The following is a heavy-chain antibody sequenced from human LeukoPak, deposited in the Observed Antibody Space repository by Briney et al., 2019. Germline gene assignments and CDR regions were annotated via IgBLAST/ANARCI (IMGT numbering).Heavy chain of an antibody. CDR2: ISAYNGNT. V-gene: IGHV1-18*04. D-gene: IGHD4-23*01. Sequence: ASVKVSCKASGYTFTSYGISWVRQAPGQGLEWMGWISAYNGNTNYAQKLQGRVTMTTDTSTSTAYMELRSLRSDDTAVYYCARGWVTSGKGGNRFEPWGQGTLGNVSS. CDR1: GYTFTSYG. CDR3: ARGWVTSGKGGNRFEP. J-gene: IGHJ5*02.